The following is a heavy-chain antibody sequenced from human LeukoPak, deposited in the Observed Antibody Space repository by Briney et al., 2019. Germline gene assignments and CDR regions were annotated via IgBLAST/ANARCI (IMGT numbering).Heavy chain of an antibody. Sequence: SETLSLTCTASGYSISSGYYWGWIRQPPGKGLEWIGSIYHSGSTYYNPSLKSRVTISVDTSKNQFSLKLSSVTAADTAVYYCARCTVAGTVDYWGQGTLVTVSS. CDR3: ARCTVAGTVDY. CDR2: IYHSGST. D-gene: IGHD6-19*01. CDR1: GYSISSGYY. J-gene: IGHJ4*02. V-gene: IGHV4-38-2*02.